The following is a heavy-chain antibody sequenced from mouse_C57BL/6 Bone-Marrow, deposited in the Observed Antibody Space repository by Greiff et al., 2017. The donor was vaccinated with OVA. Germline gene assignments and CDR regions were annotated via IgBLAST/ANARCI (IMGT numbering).Heavy chain of an antibody. Sequence: QVQLKESGPGILQSSQTLSLTCSFSGFSLSTSGMGVSWIRQPSGKGLEWLAHIYWDDDKRYNPSLKSRLTISKDTSRNQVFLKITSVDTADTATYYCARRPGSSQPYYYAMDYWGQGTSVTVSS. CDR2: IYWDDDK. CDR3: ARRPGSSQPYYYAMDY. D-gene: IGHD1-1*01. V-gene: IGHV8-12*01. J-gene: IGHJ4*01. CDR1: GFSLSTSGMG.